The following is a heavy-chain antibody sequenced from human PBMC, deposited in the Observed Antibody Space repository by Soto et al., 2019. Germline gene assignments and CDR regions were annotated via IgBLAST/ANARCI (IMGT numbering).Heavy chain of an antibody. V-gene: IGHV3-23*01. D-gene: IGHD3-10*01. CDR1: GFTFSSYA. Sequence: PGGSLRLSCAASGFTFSSYAMSWVRQAPGKGLEWVSAISGSGGSTYYADSVKGRFTISRDNSKNTLYLQMNSLRAEDTAVYYYAEKIEVWFGRSYGMDVWGQGTTVTVSS. CDR3: AEKIEVWFGRSYGMDV. CDR2: ISGSGGST. J-gene: IGHJ6*02.